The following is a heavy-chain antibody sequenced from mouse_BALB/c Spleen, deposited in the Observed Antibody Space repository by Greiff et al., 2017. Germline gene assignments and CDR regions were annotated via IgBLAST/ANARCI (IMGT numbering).Heavy chain of an antibody. CDR1: GFTFSSFG. D-gene: IGHD1-2*01. V-gene: IGHV5-17*02. Sequence: EVQLVESGGGLVQPGGSRKLSCAASGFTFSSFGMHWVRQAPEKGLEWVAYISSGSSTIYYADTVKGRFTISRDNPKNTLFLQMTSLRSEDTAMYYCARPRLGAMDYWGQGTSVTVSS. CDR3: ARPRLGAMDY. CDR2: ISSGSSTI. J-gene: IGHJ4*01.